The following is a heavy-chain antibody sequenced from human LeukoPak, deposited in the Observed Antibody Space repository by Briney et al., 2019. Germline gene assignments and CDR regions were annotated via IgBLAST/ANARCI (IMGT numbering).Heavy chain of an antibody. CDR2: IYYSGST. CDR1: GGSISSSSYY. CDR3: ARRGDGYNYRRLVDY. J-gene: IGHJ4*02. Sequence: PSETLSLTCTVSGGSISSSSYYWGWIRQPPGKGLEWIGSIYYSGSTYYNPSLKSRVTISLDTSKNQFSLKLSSVTAADTAVYYCARRGDGYNYRRLVDYWGQGTLVTVSS. V-gene: IGHV4-39*01. D-gene: IGHD5-24*01.